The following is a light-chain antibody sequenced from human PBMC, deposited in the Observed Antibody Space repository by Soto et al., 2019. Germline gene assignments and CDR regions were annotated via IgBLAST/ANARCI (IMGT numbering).Light chain of an antibody. CDR3: RSYKSGGTLVV. J-gene: IGLJ2*01. CDR1: SSDVGGFDY. Sequence: QSVLTQPASVSGSPGQSITISCTGTSSDVGGFDYVSWYQQHPGKVPKLIIYGVSYRPSGVSDRFSGSKSGNTASLTISALQDEDEAHYYCRSYKSGGTLVVFGGGTKLTVL. CDR2: GVS. V-gene: IGLV2-14*01.